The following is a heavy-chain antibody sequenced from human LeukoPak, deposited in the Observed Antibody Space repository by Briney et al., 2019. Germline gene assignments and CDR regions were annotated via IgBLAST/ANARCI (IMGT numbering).Heavy chain of an antibody. CDR1: GYSISSGYY. CDR2: IYHSGST. CDR3: ARGPYYDILTGYHSPYYYYMDV. J-gene: IGHJ6*03. V-gene: IGHV4-38-2*02. Sequence: PSETLSLTCTVSGYSISSGYYWGCIRQPPGKGLEWIGSIYHSGSTNYNPSLKSRVTISVDTSKNQFSLKLSSVTAADTAVYYCARGPYYDILTGYHSPYYYYMDVWGKGTTVTISS. D-gene: IGHD3-9*01.